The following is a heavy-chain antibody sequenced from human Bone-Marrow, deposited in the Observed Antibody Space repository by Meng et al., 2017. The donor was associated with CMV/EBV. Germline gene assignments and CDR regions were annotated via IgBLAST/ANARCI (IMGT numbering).Heavy chain of an antibody. V-gene: IGHV1-2*02. CDR3: VRGGGSSYVDY. CDR2: ISPNNGGT. Sequence: SCQASGSTFTGYNMHCARQAPGQGLEWMGWISPNNGGTKYAQKFQGGVTMTRDTSISTAYMELSRLTSDDTAVYYCVRGGGSSYVDYWGQGTLVTVSS. CDR1: GSTFTGYN. J-gene: IGHJ4*02. D-gene: IGHD1-26*01.